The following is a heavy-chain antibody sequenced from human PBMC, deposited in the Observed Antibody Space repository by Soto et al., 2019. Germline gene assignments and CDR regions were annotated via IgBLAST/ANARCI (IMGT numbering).Heavy chain of an antibody. CDR1: GFTFSSYW. CDR3: VRDRIGYCTETDCHMGPDGMDV. D-gene: IGHD2-8*02. J-gene: IGHJ6*02. Sequence: PGGSLRLSCAASGFTFSSYWIHWVRQAPGKGLEWVSRINSDGTHTAYADSVKGRFTISRDNVKNTLFLRMNSLKAEDTAVYYCVRDRIGYCTETDCHMGPDGMDVWGQGTTVTVSS. CDR2: INSDGTHT. V-gene: IGHV3-74*01.